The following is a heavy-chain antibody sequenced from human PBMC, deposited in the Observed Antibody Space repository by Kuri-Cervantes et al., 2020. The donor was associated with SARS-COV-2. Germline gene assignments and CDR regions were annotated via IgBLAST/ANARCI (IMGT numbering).Heavy chain of an antibody. Sequence: SGPTLVKPTQTLTLTCTFSGFSLSTSGMCVSWIRQPPGKALEWLALIDWDDDKYYSTSLKTRLTISKDTSKNQVVLTMTNMDPVDTATYYCAHRRGSSSSRGGPYYYYYMDVWGKGTTVTVSS. CDR1: GFSLSTSGMC. CDR2: IDWDDDK. J-gene: IGHJ6*03. V-gene: IGHV2-70*12. D-gene: IGHD6-6*01. CDR3: AHRRGSSSSRGGPYYYYYMDV.